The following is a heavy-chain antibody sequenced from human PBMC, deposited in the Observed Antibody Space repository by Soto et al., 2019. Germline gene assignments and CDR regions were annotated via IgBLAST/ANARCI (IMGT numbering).Heavy chain of an antibody. V-gene: IGHV4-39*02. CDR2: IYYSGST. D-gene: IGHD2-15*01. Sequence: SETLSLTCTVSGGSISSSSYYWGWIRQPPGKGLEWIGSIYYSGSTYYNPFLKSRVTISVDTSKNQFSLKLSSVTAADTAVYYCAREGTVVTGDWFDPWGQGTLVTVSS. CDR1: GGSISSSSYY. CDR3: AREGTVVTGDWFDP. J-gene: IGHJ5*02.